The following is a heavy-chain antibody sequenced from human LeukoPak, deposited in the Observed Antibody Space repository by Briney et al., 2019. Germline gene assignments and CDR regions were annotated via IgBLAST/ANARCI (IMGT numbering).Heavy chain of an antibody. D-gene: IGHD2-15*01. CDR3: TREGSIVVGDAFDL. Sequence: PGGSLRLSCAASGFTFSSYSMSWVRQAPGKGLEWVSSISSSSGYIYYADSVKGRFTISRDSAKNSLNLQMNSLRAEDTAVYYCTREGSIVVGDAFDLWGQGTMVTVSS. CDR2: ISSSSGYI. V-gene: IGHV3-21*06. CDR1: GFTFSSYS. J-gene: IGHJ3*01.